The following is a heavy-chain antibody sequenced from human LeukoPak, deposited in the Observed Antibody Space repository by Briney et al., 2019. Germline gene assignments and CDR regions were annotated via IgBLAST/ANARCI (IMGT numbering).Heavy chain of an antibody. D-gene: IGHD3-10*01. J-gene: IGHJ4*02. CDR3: ARRMVRGVITSPFAY. CDR2: IDPSDSDT. CDR1: GYSFTSYW. Sequence: PGESLKISWAGAGYSFTSYWFCRVRQMPGKGLEWMGRIDPSDSDTRYSPSFQGQVTISADKSISTAYLQWSSLTASDTAMYYCARRMVRGVITSPFAYWRQGTLVTVSS. V-gene: IGHV5-51*01.